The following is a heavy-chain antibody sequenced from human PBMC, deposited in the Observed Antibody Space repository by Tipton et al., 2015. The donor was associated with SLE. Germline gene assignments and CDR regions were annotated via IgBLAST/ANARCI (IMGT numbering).Heavy chain of an antibody. J-gene: IGHJ5*02. CDR3: ARVSGSGWFDP. Sequence: TLSLTCTVSGGSISSHYWSWIRQPPGKGLEWIGYIYYSGSTNYNPSLKSRVTISVDTSKNQFSLKLSSVTAADTAVYYCARVSGSGWFDPWGQGTLVTVSS. CDR2: IYYSGST. D-gene: IGHD2-15*01. V-gene: IGHV4-59*11. CDR1: GGSISSHY.